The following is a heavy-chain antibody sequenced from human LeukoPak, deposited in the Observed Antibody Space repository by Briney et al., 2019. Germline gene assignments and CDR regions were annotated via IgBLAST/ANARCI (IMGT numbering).Heavy chain of an antibody. CDR3: ARARPNYYDSSGYFDY. CDR1: GFTVSSNY. V-gene: IGHV3-66*01. CDR2: IYSGGST. D-gene: IGHD3-22*01. J-gene: IGHJ4*02. Sequence: PGGSLRLSCAASGFTVSSNYMSWVRQAPGKGLEWVSVIYSGGSTYYADSVKGRFTISRDNSKNTLYLQMNSLRAEDTAVYYCARARPNYYDSSGYFDYWGQGTLVNVSS.